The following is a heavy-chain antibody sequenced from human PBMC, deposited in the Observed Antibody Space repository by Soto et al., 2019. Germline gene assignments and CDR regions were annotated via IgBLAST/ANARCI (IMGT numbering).Heavy chain of an antibody. CDR3: ARDLFPHYDILTGYSPNWFDP. CDR1: GGTFSSYA. D-gene: IGHD3-9*01. CDR2: IIPIFGTA. V-gene: IGHV1-69*01. Sequence: KVSCKASGGTFSSYAISWVRQAPGQGLEWMGGIIPIFGTANYAQKFQGRVTITADESTSTAYMELSSLRSEDTAVYYCARDLFPHYDILTGYSPNWFDPWGQGTLVTVSS. J-gene: IGHJ5*02.